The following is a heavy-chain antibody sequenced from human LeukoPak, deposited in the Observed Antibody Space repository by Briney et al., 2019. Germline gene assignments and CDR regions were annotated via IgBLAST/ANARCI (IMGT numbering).Heavy chain of an antibody. CDR1: GYTFTGYY. D-gene: IGHD3-10*01. CDR2: INPNSGGT. CDR3: YGSGSYYRPDAFDI. V-gene: IGHV1-2*02. Sequence: ASVKVSCKASGYTFTGYYMHWVRQAPGQGLEWMGWINPNSGGTNYAQKFQGRVTMTRDASISTAYMELSRLRSDDTAVYYCYGSGSYYRPDAFDIWGQGTMVTVSS. J-gene: IGHJ3*02.